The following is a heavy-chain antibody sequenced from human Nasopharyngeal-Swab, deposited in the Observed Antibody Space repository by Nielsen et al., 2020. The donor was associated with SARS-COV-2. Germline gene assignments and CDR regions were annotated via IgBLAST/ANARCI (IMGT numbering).Heavy chain of an antibody. J-gene: IGHJ3*02. V-gene: IGHV3-11*06. CDR1: GFPFSDYY. CDR3: ARDRLRQGYDFWSGYYPDAFDI. CDR2: ISSSSSYT. D-gene: IGHD3-3*01. Sequence: LSLTCAASGFPFSDYYMSWIRQAPGKGLEWVSYISSSSSYTNYADSVKGRFTISRDNAKNSLYLQMNSLRAEDTAVYYCARDRLRQGYDFWSGYYPDAFDIWGQGTMVTVSS.